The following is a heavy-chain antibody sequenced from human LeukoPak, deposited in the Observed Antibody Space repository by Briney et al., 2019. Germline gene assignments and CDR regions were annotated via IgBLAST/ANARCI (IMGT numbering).Heavy chain of an antibody. CDR3: VRDLIAARPGG. CDR2: ISYDGSNK. Sequence: PGGSLRLSCAASGFTFSSYAMHWVRQAPGKGLEWVAVISYDGSNKYYADSVKGRFTISRDNSKNTLYLQMNSLRAEDTAVYYCVRDLIAARPGGWGQGTLVTVSS. D-gene: IGHD6-13*01. J-gene: IGHJ4*02. CDR1: GFTFSSYA. V-gene: IGHV3-30-3*01.